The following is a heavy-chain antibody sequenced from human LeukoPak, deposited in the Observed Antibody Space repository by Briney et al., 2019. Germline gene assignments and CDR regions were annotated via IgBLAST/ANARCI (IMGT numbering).Heavy chain of an antibody. Sequence: GASVKISCKASGYTFTSYGISWVRQAPGQGLEWMGWISAYNGNTNYAQKLQGRVTMTTDTSTSTAYMELRSLRSDDTAVYYCARDIARPSIAARPERFDYWGQGTLVTVSS. J-gene: IGHJ4*02. CDR3: ARDIARPSIAARPERFDY. D-gene: IGHD6-6*01. CDR1: GYTFTSYG. V-gene: IGHV1-18*01. CDR2: ISAYNGNT.